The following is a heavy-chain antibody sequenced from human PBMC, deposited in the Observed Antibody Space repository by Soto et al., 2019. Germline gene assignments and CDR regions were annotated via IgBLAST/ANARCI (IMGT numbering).Heavy chain of an antibody. Sequence: EVQLLESGGGLVQPGGSLRLSCAASGFTFSSYAMSWVRQAPGKGLEWVSAISGSGGSTYYADSVKGRFTISRDNSKNKLYLQMNSLRAEDTAVYYWAKGGGYSYGSAASFDPWGQGTLVTVSS. CDR1: GFTFSSYA. CDR2: ISGSGGST. J-gene: IGHJ5*02. V-gene: IGHV3-23*01. D-gene: IGHD5-18*01. CDR3: AKGGGYSYGSAASFDP.